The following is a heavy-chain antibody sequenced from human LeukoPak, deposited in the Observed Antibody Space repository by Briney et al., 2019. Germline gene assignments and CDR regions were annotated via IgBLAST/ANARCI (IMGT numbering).Heavy chain of an antibody. J-gene: IGHJ4*02. Sequence: PGGSLRLSCAASGFTFSSYSMNWVRQAPGKGLEWVSSISSSSSYIYYADSVKGRFTISRDNAKNSLYLQMNSLRAEDTAVYYCARGQRGSIPFFWGSSGYSYGAYFDYWGQGTLVTVSS. CDR3: ARGQRGSIPFFWGSSGYSYGAYFDY. D-gene: IGHD5-18*01. CDR2: ISSSSSYI. V-gene: IGHV3-21*01. CDR1: GFTFSSYS.